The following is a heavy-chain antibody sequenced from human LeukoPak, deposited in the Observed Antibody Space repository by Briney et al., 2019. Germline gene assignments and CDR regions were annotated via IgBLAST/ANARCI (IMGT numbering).Heavy chain of an antibody. CDR3: ARGGGLRFLEWPPGAFDI. V-gene: IGHV1-8*03. CDR1: GYTFTSYD. Sequence: GASVKVSCKASGYTFTSYDINWVRQATGQGLEWMGWMNPNSGNTGYAQKFQGRVTITRNTSISTAYMELSSLRSEDTAVYYCARGGGLRFLEWPPGAFDIWGQGTMVTVSS. CDR2: MNPNSGNT. D-gene: IGHD3-3*01. J-gene: IGHJ3*02.